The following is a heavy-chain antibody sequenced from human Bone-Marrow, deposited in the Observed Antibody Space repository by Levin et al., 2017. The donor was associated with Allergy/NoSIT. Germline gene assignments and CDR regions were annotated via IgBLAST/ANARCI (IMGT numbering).Heavy chain of an antibody. V-gene: IGHV4-39*07. D-gene: IGHD4-23*01. CDR2: LYYSGTT. CDR1: GDSISSSNYY. J-gene: IGHJ4*02. CDR3: ARDLGQATVVTPGY. Sequence: MPSETLSLTCTVSGDSISSSNYYWGWIRQPPGKGLEWIGSLYYSGTTYYNPSLKSRVTISVDTSKNQFSLKLTSVTAADTAVYYCARDLGQATVVTPGYWGQGTLVTVFS.